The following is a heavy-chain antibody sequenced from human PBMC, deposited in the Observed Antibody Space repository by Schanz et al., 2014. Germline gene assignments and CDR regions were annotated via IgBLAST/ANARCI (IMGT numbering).Heavy chain of an antibody. CDR2: ISSSGSYT. Sequence: QVQLVESGGGLVKPGGSLRLSCAASGFTFSDYYMSWIRQAPGKGLEWVSYISSSGSYTNYADSVKGRFTISRDNSKNTVYLQMNSLRGEDTGMYYCARGDPVAGLDYWGRGTLVTVSS. CDR3: ARGDPVAGLDY. J-gene: IGHJ4*02. CDR1: GFTFSDYY. V-gene: IGHV3-11*05.